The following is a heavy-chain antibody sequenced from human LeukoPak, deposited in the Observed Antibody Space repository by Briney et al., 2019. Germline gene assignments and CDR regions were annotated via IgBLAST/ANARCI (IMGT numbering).Heavy chain of an antibody. CDR1: DFSFSSYW. CDR3: ARDANYHVSSDYYDAFDI. Sequence: GGSLRLSCAASDFSFSSYWMTWLRQAPGKGLEWVANIRGDESRKYYLDSVTGRFTISRDNAKNSLYLQMNSLRAEDTAVYYCARDANYHVSSDYYDAFDIWGQGTMVTVSS. V-gene: IGHV3-7*01. D-gene: IGHD3-22*01. CDR2: IRGDESRK. J-gene: IGHJ3*02.